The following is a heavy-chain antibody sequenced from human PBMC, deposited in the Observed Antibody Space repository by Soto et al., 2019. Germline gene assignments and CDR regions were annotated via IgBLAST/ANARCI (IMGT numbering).Heavy chain of an antibody. CDR3: ARAPVEATRDLDY. CDR1: GYTFTSYG. CDR2: ISTNNGNT. Sequence: QVQLVQSGAEVKKPGASVKVSCKASGYTFTSYGISWVRQAPGQGLEWMGWISTNNGNTNYAQKLQGRVTMATETSTSIAYMGLRSLSTDGTAVDYCARAPVEATRDLDYWGQGTLVTVSS. D-gene: IGHD1-26*01. V-gene: IGHV1-18*01. J-gene: IGHJ4*01.